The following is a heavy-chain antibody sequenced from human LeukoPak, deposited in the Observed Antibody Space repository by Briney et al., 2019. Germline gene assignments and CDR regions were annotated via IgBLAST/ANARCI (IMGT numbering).Heavy chain of an antibody. D-gene: IGHD1-26*01. CDR3: ARPVGATMRKNLYFDY. Sequence: GGSLRLSCAASGFTFSSYWMSWVRQAPGKGLEWVANIKQDGSEKYYVDSVKGRFTISRDNSKNTLDLQMNSLRAEDTAVYYCARPVGATMRKNLYFDYWGQGTLVTVSS. CDR2: IKQDGSEK. V-gene: IGHV3-7*03. CDR1: GFTFSSYW. J-gene: IGHJ4*02.